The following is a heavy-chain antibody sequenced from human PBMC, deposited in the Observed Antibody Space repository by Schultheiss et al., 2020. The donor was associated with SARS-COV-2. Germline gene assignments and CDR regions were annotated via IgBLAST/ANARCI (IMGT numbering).Heavy chain of an antibody. CDR3: SRLGAVPIGNWFDP. CDR2: IYYSGST. D-gene: IGHD2-2*01. J-gene: IGHJ5*02. Sequence: SETLSLTCTVSGDSITRSYYYWAWIRQPPGKGLDWIGNIYYSGSTYYNPSLKSRVTISVDTSKNQFSLKLSSVTAADTAVYYCSRLGAVPIGNWFDPWGQGTLVTVSS. V-gene: IGHV4-39*07. CDR1: GDSITRSYYY.